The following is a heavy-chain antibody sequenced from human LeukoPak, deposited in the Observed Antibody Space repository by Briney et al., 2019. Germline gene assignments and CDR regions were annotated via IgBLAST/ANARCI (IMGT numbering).Heavy chain of an antibody. CDR3: ARGIVDIVATTRAFDI. CDR1: GGTFSSYA. J-gene: IGHJ3*02. Sequence: ASVKVSCKASGGTFSSYAISWVRQAPGHGLEWMGGIIPIFGTANYAQKFQGRVTITTDESTSTAYMELSSLRSEDTAVYYCARGIVDIVATTRAFDIWGQGTMVTVSS. CDR2: IIPIFGTA. D-gene: IGHD5-12*01. V-gene: IGHV1-69*05.